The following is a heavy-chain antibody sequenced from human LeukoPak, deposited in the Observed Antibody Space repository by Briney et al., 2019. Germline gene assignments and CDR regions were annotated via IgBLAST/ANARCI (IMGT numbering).Heavy chain of an antibody. J-gene: IGHJ3*02. CDR1: GFIFSGYW. CDR2: ISQEENEK. CDR3: ARESRSSHDSGSYSPFDI. V-gene: IGHV3-7*04. Sequence: GGPLRLSCAASGFIFSGYWMSWVRQPAGKGLEWVANISQEENEKYYLDSVKGRFTISRDNAKNSLYLEMNSLGAEDTAVYYCARESRSSHDSGSYSPFDIWGRGTMVTVSS. D-gene: IGHD3-10*01.